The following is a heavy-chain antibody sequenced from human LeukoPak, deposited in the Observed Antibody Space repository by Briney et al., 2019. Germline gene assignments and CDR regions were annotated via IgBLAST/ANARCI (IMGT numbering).Heavy chain of an antibody. CDR1: GFTVSSNY. CDR2: IYSGGST. Sequence: GGSLRLSCAASGFTVSSNYMSWVRQAPGKGLEWVSVIYSGGSTYYADSVKGRFTISRDNSKNTLYLQMNSLRAEDTAVYYCAKDRKYNWNVGSFDYWGQGTLVTVSS. D-gene: IGHD1-1*01. CDR3: AKDRKYNWNVGSFDY. V-gene: IGHV3-53*01. J-gene: IGHJ4*02.